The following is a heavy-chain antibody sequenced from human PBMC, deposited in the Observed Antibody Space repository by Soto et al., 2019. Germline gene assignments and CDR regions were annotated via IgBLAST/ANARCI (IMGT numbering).Heavy chain of an antibody. Sequence: QVQLQESGPGLVKPSETLSLTCTVSGGSVSSGNYFWSWIRQPPGKGLEWIGYFYYTGSINYNPSVKSRVPISIDASKDQFSLRLSSVTAADTAVYYCARSMFYSDGSNYSPFDYWGQGTLVTVSS. D-gene: IGHD3-22*01. V-gene: IGHV4-61*01. CDR3: ARSMFYSDGSNYSPFDY. CDR1: GGSVSSGNYF. J-gene: IGHJ4*02. CDR2: FYYTGSI.